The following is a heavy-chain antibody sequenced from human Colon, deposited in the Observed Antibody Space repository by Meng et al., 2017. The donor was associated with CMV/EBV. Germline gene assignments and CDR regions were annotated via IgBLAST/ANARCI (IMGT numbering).Heavy chain of an antibody. CDR2: ISGGGDTT. CDR3: SRSRDPYNGFLDF. J-gene: IGHJ4*02. D-gene: IGHD5-24*01. V-gene: IGHV3-23*01. CDR1: GLTFSNKA. Sequence: LQVLWSGGGLAQPGGSRGPSCETSGLTFSNKAMSGVRQAPGKGLEGVSTISGGGDTTYYADSVKGRCTISRDSSKNMLYLQMNSLRAEDTALYYCSRSRDPYNGFLDFWGQGALVTVSS.